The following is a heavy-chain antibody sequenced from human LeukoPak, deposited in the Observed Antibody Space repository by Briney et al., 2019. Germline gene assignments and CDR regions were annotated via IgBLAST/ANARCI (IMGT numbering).Heavy chain of an antibody. J-gene: IGHJ6*02. CDR3: ARAAGSAVVAAAPNYYDYGMDV. CDR1: GYTFTSYG. CDR2: ISAYNGNT. V-gene: IGHV1-18*01. D-gene: IGHD2-15*01. Sequence: GASVKVSCEASGYTFTSYGISWVRQAPGQGLEWMGWISAYNGNTNYAQKLQGRLTMTTDTSTSTAYMELRSLRSDDTAVYYCARAAGSAVVAAAPNYYDYGMDVWGQGTTVTVSS.